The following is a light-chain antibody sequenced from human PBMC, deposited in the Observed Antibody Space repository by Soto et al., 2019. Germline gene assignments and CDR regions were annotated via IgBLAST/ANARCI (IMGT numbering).Light chain of an antibody. J-gene: IGKJ2*01. Sequence: EIVMTQSPATLSVSPGERATLTCRASQSASMNLAWYQQKPGQAPRLLIYDASTRATGIPVRFSGSGSGTEFTLTISSLQSEDFAVYYCQQYNNWPSIYTFGQGTKLEI. CDR1: QSASMN. CDR3: QQYNNWPSIYT. CDR2: DAS. V-gene: IGKV3-15*01.